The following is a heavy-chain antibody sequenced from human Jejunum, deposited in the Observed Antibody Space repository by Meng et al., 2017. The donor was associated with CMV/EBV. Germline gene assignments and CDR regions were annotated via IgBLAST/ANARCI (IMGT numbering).Heavy chain of an antibody. CDR2: ITYSGST. Sequence: TVSGGSISGYYWSWIRQPPGEGLEWIGYITYSGSTNYNPSLKSRVTISVDTSKNQFSLKLSSVTDADTAVYYCARVRTSGWFIIDYWGQGTLVTVSS. CDR1: GGSISGYY. D-gene: IGHD6-19*01. V-gene: IGHV4-59*01. J-gene: IGHJ4*02. CDR3: ARVRTSGWFIIDY.